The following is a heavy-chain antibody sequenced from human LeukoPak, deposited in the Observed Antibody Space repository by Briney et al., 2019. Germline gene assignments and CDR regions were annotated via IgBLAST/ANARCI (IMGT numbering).Heavy chain of an antibody. J-gene: IGHJ3*02. V-gene: IGHV4-34*01. Sequence: SETLSLTCAVYGGSFSGYYWSWIRQPPGKGLEWIGEINHSGSTNYNPSLKSRVTISVDRSKNQFSLKLSSVTAADTAVYYCARAPYSSSSVGAFDIWGQGTMVTVSS. D-gene: IGHD6-6*01. CDR3: ARAPYSSSSVGAFDI. CDR2: INHSGST. CDR1: GGSFSGYY.